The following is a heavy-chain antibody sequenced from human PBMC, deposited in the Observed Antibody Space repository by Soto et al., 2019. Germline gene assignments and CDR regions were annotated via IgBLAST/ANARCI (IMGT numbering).Heavy chain of an antibody. CDR1: GGSFSGYY. Sequence: QVQLQQWGAGLLKPSETLSLTCAVYGGSFSGYYWSWIRQPPGKGLEWIGEINHSGSTNYNPSLKSRITISVETSKNQFSLKLSSVSAADMAVYYCARGEVDIAMAPKGFYYWGQGTLVTDSS. J-gene: IGHJ4*02. CDR2: INHSGST. CDR3: ARGEVDIAMAPKGFYY. V-gene: IGHV4-34*01. D-gene: IGHD5-18*01.